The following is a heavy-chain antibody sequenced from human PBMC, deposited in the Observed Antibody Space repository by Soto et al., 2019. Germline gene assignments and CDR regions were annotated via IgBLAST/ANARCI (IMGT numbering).Heavy chain of an antibody. D-gene: IGHD1-26*01. CDR1: GFTFSSYD. Sequence: GGSLRLSCAASGFTFSSYDIHWVRQAPGKGLEWVAVISYDGSKKYYADSAKGQFTISRDNSKNTLYLQMNSLRAEDTAEYYCAKAYSGPFDIWGQGTMVTVSS. CDR2: ISYDGSKK. CDR3: AKAYSGPFDI. V-gene: IGHV3-30*18. J-gene: IGHJ3*02.